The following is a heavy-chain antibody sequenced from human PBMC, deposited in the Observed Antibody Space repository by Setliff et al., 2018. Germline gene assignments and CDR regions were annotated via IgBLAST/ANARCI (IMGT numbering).Heavy chain of an antibody. J-gene: IGHJ4*02. V-gene: IGHV1-18*04. CDR2: ISPYSGKT. Sequence: ASVKVSCKASGYTFTGYYMHWVRQAPGQGLEWLRSISPYSGKTNYPQWLQDRVTMTIDASATTVYMELQSLRSDDTAVYYCVRSSAPQVVLVADFDFWGQGTPVTVSS. CDR3: VRSSAPQVVLVADFDF. CDR1: GYTFTGYY. D-gene: IGHD2-8*02.